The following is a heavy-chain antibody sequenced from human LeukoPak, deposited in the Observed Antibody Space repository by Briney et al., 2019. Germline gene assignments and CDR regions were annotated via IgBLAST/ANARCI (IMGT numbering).Heavy chain of an antibody. CDR1: GYTFTSYG. CDR2: ISAYNGNT. Sequence: ASVKVSCKASGYTFTSYGISWVRQAPGQGLEWMAWISAYNGNTNYAQKLQGRVTMTTDTSTSTAYMELRSLRSDDTAVYYCARDVNIVVVVAAYSSWFDPWGQGTLVTVSS. CDR3: ARDVNIVVVVAAYSSWFDP. D-gene: IGHD2-15*01. V-gene: IGHV1-18*01. J-gene: IGHJ5*02.